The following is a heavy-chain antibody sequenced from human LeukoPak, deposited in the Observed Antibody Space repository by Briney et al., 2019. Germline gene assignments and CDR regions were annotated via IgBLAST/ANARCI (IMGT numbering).Heavy chain of an antibody. V-gene: IGHV3-15*01. CDR2: IKRKTNGGTT. J-gene: IGHJ4*02. Sequence: GGSLRLSCAASGFPFSNAWMSWVRQAPGKGVECVGHIKRKTNGGTTEYDAHVKGRFTISRDDSKDTLYLQMNSMKTDDTAVYYCATGYSGYPYYFDHWGQGTLVTVSS. CDR3: ATGYSGYPYYFDH. CDR1: GFPFSNAW. D-gene: IGHD3-22*01.